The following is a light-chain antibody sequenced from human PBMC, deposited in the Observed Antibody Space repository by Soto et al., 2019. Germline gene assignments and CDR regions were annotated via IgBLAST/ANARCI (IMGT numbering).Light chain of an antibody. Sequence: EVVMTQSPATLSVSPGERATLSCRASQSVSSNLAWYQQKPGQAPRLLIYGASTRATGIPARFSGSGSGTEFTLTISSLQSEDFAVYYCQQYNNWPPVAFGPGTKVDIK. CDR1: QSVSSN. V-gene: IGKV3-15*01. CDR3: QQYNNWPPVA. J-gene: IGKJ3*01. CDR2: GAS.